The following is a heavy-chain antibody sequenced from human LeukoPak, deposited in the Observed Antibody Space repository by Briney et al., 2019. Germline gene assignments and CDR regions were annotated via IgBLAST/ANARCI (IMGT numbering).Heavy chain of an antibody. CDR2: IYYSGST. J-gene: IGHJ2*01. Sequence: PSETLSLTCTVSGGSISSYYWSWIRQPPGKGLEWIGYIYYSGSTNYNPSLKSRVTISVDTSKNQFSLKLSSVTAADTAVYYCAREGCSSTSCNHWYFDLWGRGTLVTVSS. CDR3: AREGCSSTSCNHWYFDL. D-gene: IGHD2-2*01. CDR1: GGSISSYY. V-gene: IGHV4-59*12.